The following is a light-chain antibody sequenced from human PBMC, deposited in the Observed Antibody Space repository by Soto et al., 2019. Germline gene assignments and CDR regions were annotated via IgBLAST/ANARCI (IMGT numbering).Light chain of an antibody. CDR1: SSDVGAYNL. CDR2: EGT. CDR3: CSYAGSRTFG. V-gene: IGLV2-23*01. J-gene: IGLJ7*01. Sequence: QSALTQPASVSGSPGQSITVSCTGTSSDVGAYNLVSWYQQYPGKAPRLIIYEGTKRPSGISHRFSGSKSDNTASLTISGLRAEDEAHYHCCSYAGSRTFGFGGGTQLTVL.